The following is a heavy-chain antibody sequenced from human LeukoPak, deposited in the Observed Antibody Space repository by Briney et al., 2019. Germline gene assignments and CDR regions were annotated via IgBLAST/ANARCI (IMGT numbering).Heavy chain of an antibody. D-gene: IGHD3-10*01. CDR2: ISWNSGSI. J-gene: IGHJ4*02. V-gene: IGHV3-9*01. CDR3: ARDRETYGSGSYVSY. Sequence: GRSLRLSCAASGFTFDDYAMHWVRQAPGKGLEWVSGISWNSGSIGYADSVKGRFTTSRDNAKNTLYLQMNSLRAEDTAVYYCARDRETYGSGSYVSYWGQGTLVTVSS. CDR1: GFTFDDYA.